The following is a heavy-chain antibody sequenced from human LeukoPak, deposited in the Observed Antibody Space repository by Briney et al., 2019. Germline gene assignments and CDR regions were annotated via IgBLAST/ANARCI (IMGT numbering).Heavy chain of an antibody. CDR1: GFTFSSYW. CDR2: INSDGSST. CDR3: ARVEEMATRSVDY. Sequence: GGSLRLSCAASGFTFSSYWMHWVRQAPGKGLAWVSRINSDGSSTSYADSVKGRFTISRDNAKNTLYLQMNSLRAEDTAVYYCARVEEMATRSVDYWGQGTLVTVSS. J-gene: IGHJ4*02. V-gene: IGHV3-74*01. D-gene: IGHD5-24*01.